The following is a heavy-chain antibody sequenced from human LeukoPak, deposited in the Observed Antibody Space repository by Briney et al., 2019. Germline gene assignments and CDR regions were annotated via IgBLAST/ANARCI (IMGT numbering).Heavy chain of an antibody. D-gene: IGHD6-13*01. CDR3: AREGYSSSWYGDFDY. V-gene: IGHV4-38-2*02. CDR1: GYSISSGYY. Sequence: SETPSLTCAVSGYSISSGYYWGWIRQPPGKGLEWIGSIYHSGSTYYNPSLKSRVTISVDTSKNQFSLKLSSVTAADTAVYYCAREGYSSSWYGDFDYWGQGTLVTVSS. CDR2: IYHSGST. J-gene: IGHJ4*02.